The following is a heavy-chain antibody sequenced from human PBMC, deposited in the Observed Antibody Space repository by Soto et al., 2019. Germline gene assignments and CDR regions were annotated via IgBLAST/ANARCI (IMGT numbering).Heavy chain of an antibody. CDR1: GGTFSSYA. CDR3: ARGRRDRYCSGGSCYNWFDP. D-gene: IGHD2-15*01. Sequence: SVKVSCKASGGTFSSYAISWVRQAPGQGLEWMGGIIPIFGTANYAQKFQGRVTITADKSTSTAYMELSSLRSEDTAVYYCARGRRDRYCSGGSCYNWFDPWGQGTLVTVSS. CDR2: IIPIFGTA. V-gene: IGHV1-69*06. J-gene: IGHJ5*02.